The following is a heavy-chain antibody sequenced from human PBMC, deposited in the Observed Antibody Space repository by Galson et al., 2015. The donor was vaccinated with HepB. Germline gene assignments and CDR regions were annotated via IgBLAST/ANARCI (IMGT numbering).Heavy chain of an antibody. CDR3: GRDPNYYYIDV. Sequence: SLRLSCAASGFTFSSFALHWVRQAPGKGLEWVAMTSYDGSRRYYAESVRDRLTMSRDNSMNTVFLQMRSLRPEDTAVYYCGRDPNYYYIDVWGKGTTVTVSS. CDR2: TSYDGSRR. J-gene: IGHJ6*03. CDR1: GFTFSSFA. V-gene: IGHV3-30-3*01.